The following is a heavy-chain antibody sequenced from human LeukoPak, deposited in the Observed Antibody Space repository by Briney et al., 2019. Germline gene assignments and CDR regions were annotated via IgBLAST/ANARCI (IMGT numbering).Heavy chain of an antibody. V-gene: IGHV4-39*01. CDR2: IYYSGST. CDR3: ARHYITDHYDILTGYQYGEDAFDI. Sequence: SETLSLTCTVSGGSISSSSYYWGWIRQPPGKGLEWIGSIYYSGSTYYNPSLKSRVTISVDTSKNQFSLKLSSVTAADTAVYYCARHYITDHYDILTGYQYGEDAFDIWGQGTMVTVSS. CDR1: GGSISSSSYY. D-gene: IGHD3-9*01. J-gene: IGHJ3*02.